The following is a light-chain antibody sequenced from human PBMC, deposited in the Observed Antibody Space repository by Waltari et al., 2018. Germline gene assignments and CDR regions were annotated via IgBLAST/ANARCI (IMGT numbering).Light chain of an antibody. CDR2: GAS. J-gene: IGKJ2*01. Sequence: IVMTQSPVTLSASPGERATLSCRASQRLSGNLAWYQQKPGQAPRLLIYGASARAPGFPARFSGSGSGTEFTLTISSLQSEDFAVYYCQQYNKWPSTFGQGTKLEIK. CDR1: QRLSGN. CDR3: QQYNKWPST. V-gene: IGKV3-15*01.